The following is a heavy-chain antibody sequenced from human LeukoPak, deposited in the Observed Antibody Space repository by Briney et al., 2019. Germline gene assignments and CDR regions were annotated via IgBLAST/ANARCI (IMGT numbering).Heavy chain of an antibody. CDR1: GYTFTGYY. CDR3: AHSPREYSGYDLLDP. V-gene: IGHV1-2*02. J-gene: IGHJ5*02. CDR2: INPNSGGT. D-gene: IGHD5-12*01. Sequence: ASVKVSCKASGYTFTGYYMHWVRQAPGQGLEWMGWINPNSGGTNYAQKFQGRVTMTRDTSISTAYMELSRLRSYDTAVYYCAHSPREYSGYDLLDPWGQGTLVTVSS.